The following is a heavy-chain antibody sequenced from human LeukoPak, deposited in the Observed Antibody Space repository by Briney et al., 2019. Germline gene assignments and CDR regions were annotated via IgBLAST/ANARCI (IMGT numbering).Heavy chain of an antibody. CDR2: MNPNSGNT. CDR3: ARAPVVPAATAYYFDY. J-gene: IGHJ4*02. CDR1: GGTFNSYA. Sequence: ASVKVSCKTSGGTFNSYAINWVRQATGQGLEWMGWMNPNSGNTGYAQKFQGRVTITRNTSISTAYMELSSLRSEDTAVYYCARAPVVPAATAYYFDYWGQGTLVTVSS. D-gene: IGHD2-2*01. V-gene: IGHV1-8*03.